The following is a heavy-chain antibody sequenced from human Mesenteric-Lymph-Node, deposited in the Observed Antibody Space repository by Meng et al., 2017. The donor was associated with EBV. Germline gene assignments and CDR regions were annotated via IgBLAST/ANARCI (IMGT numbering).Heavy chain of an antibody. CDR2: LYWDDDK. V-gene: IGHV2-5*02. J-gene: IGHJ5*02. D-gene: IGHD5-18*01. CDR3: AHRRYSYGPGRFDP. CDR1: GFSLTTGGVG. Sequence: QIHLKESGPTLVKPNQTLPLTCTFSGFSLTTGGVGVGWIRQPPGKVLEWLAVLYWDDDKRYSPSLKSRLTITKDTSKNQVVLTMTNMDPVDTATYYCAHRRYSYGPGRFDPWGQGTLVTVSS.